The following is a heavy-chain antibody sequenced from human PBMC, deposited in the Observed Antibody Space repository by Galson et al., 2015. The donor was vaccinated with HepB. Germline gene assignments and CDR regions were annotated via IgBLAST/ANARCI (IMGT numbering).Heavy chain of an antibody. CDR2: IIPILGIA. V-gene: IGHV1-69*04. Sequence: SVKVSCKASGGAFSSYAISWVRQAPGQGLEWMGRIIPILGIANYARKFQGRVTITADKSTSTAYMELSSLRSEDTAVYYCARARYCSSTSCLGAFDIWGQGTMVTVSS. CDR1: GGAFSSYA. D-gene: IGHD2-2*01. CDR3: ARARYCSSTSCLGAFDI. J-gene: IGHJ3*02.